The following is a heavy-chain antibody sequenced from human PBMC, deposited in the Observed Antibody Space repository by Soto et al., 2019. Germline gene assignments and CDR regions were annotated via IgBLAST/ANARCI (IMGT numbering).Heavy chain of an antibody. CDR2: ISSSSSTI. J-gene: IGHJ4*02. D-gene: IGHD3-10*02. CDR1: GFTFSTYN. CDR3: ARAPGYYVSTIDS. Sequence: GGSLRLSCAASGFTFSTYNMKCVRQAPGKGLEWVSYISSSSSTIYYADSVKGRFTISRDNAKNSLYLQMNSLRAEDTAVYYCARAPGYYVSTIDSWGQGTLVTVSS. V-gene: IGHV3-48*01.